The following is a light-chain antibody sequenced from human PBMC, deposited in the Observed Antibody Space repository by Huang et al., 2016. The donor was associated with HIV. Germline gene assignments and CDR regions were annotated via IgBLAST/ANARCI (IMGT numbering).Light chain of an antibody. CDR2: GAY. V-gene: IGKV3-15*01. CDR1: QSVSSN. Sequence: EIVMTQSPGTLSLSPGERATLSCRPSQSVSSNLAWYQHKPGQAPRLLIYGAYTRATGVPARFSGSGSGTEFTLTISSLQSDDFVVYYCQQYQDWPRTFGQGTKVEIK. J-gene: IGKJ1*01. CDR3: QQYQDWPRT.